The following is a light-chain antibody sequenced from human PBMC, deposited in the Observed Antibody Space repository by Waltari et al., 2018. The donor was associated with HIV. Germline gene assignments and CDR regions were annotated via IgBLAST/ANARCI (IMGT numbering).Light chain of an antibody. CDR1: QSLRHNNGFTY. V-gene: IGKV2-28*01. CDR2: CVS. Sequence: IMMIPSPPSLPVTPGEPASIFCSCTQSLRHNNGFTYLDWYQQKPEQSPQLLIDCVSKRASGVPDRFSGSGSGTNFTRKISRVEAEDVGVYYCMQSRQTQLTFGPGTKVDIK. J-gene: IGKJ3*01. CDR3: MQSRQTQLT.